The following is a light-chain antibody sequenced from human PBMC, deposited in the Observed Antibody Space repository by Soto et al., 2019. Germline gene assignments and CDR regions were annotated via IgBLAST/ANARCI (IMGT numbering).Light chain of an antibody. Sequence: EVVLTQSPDTLSVSPGERATLSCRASQNVGSHVAWYQQKPGQAPRLFIYGASTRATGIPARFSGSGSGTEFTLTISSLQSEDFAIYYCQQYYNWPPLTFGGGTKVEIQ. J-gene: IGKJ4*01. CDR1: QNVGSH. CDR2: GAS. V-gene: IGKV3-15*01. CDR3: QQYYNWPPLT.